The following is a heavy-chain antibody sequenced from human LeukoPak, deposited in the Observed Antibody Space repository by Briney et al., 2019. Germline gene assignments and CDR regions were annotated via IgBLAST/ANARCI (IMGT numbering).Heavy chain of an antibody. CDR2: ISWNSGSI. J-gene: IGHJ4*02. D-gene: IGHD6-19*01. CDR3: ARSQWLVSFEDY. CDR1: GFTFDDYA. V-gene: IGHV3-9*01. Sequence: GRSLRLSCAASGFTFDDYAMHWVRQAPGKGLEWVSGISWNSGSIGYADSVKGRFTISRDNAKNSLYPQMNSLRAEDTALYYCARSQWLVSFEDYWGQGTLVTVSS.